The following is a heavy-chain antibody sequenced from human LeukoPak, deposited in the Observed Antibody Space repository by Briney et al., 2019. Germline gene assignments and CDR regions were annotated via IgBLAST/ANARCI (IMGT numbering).Heavy chain of an antibody. CDR3: SRAGVAGPGYYYYYCYMDV. J-gene: IGHJ6*03. V-gene: IGHV1-69*06. CDR2: ITPIFGTT. CDR1: GATSGSYA. D-gene: IGHD6-19*01. Sequence: ASVKISCKASGATSGSYAISWVRQAPGQGLLWMVRITPIFGTTNYAQKFQGRVTITADKSASSAYMELSSLRSEDTPVYYFSRAGVAGPGYYYYYCYMDVWCKGTAVSVSS.